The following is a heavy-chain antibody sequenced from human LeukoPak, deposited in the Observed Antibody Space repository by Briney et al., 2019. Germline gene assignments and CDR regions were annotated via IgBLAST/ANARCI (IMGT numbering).Heavy chain of an antibody. J-gene: IGHJ1*01. D-gene: IGHD5-12*01. Sequence: ASVKVSCKASGGTFSSYAISWVRQAPGQGLEWMGGIIPIFGTANYAQKFQGRVTITADESTSTAYMELSSLRSEDTAVYYCARERGYSGYDKYFQHWGQGTLVTVSS. CDR3: ARERGYSGYDKYFQH. V-gene: IGHV1-69*13. CDR1: GGTFSSYA. CDR2: IIPIFGTA.